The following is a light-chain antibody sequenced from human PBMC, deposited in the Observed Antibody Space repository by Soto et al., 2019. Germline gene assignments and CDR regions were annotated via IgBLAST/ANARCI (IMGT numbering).Light chain of an antibody. CDR3: QQRSNRPPFT. J-gene: IGKJ5*01. CDR1: QSVSSY. CDR2: DAS. V-gene: IGKV3-11*01. Sequence: EIVLTQSPATLSLSPGERATLSCRASQSVSSYLAWYQQKPGQAPRLLIYDASTRATGIPARFSGSGSGTDFTLTISSLEPEDFAVYYCQQRSNRPPFTFGQGTRLEIK.